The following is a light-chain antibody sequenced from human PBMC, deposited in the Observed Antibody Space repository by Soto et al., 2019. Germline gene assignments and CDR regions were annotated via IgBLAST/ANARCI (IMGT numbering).Light chain of an antibody. CDR1: SSDVGGHNF. V-gene: IGLV2-14*01. CDR2: DVR. Sequence: QSALTQPASVSGSPGQSITISCTGTSSDVGGHNFVSWYRQHPGRAPKLMIYDVRNRPSGVSNRFSGSKSANTASLTISGLQAEDEADYYCSSYSSSGTLVFGGGTKVTVL. J-gene: IGLJ2*01. CDR3: SSYSSSGTLV.